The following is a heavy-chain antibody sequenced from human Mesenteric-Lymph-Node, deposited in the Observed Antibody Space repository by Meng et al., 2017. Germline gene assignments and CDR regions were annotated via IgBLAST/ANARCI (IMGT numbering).Heavy chain of an antibody. CDR1: GFTFSSYG. J-gene: IGHJ4*02. CDR2: IWYDGSNK. D-gene: IGHD2/OR15-2a*01. V-gene: IGHV3-33*01. Sequence: GGSLRLSCAASGFTFSSYGMHWGRQAPGKGLEWVAVIWYDGSNKYYADSVKGRFTISSDNSKNTLYLQMNSLRAEDTAVYYCVRESNWARDYWGQGTLVTVSS. CDR3: VRESNWARDY.